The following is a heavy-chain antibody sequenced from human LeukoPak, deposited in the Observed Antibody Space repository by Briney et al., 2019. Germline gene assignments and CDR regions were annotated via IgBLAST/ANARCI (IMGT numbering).Heavy chain of an antibody. CDR3: ARGVEEPDESSTSCRFDY. D-gene: IGHD2-2*01. CDR2: INHSGST. CDR1: GGSFSGYY. J-gene: IGHJ4*02. V-gene: IGHV4-34*01. Sequence: KTSETLSLTCAVYGGSFSGYYWSWIRQPPGKGLEWIGEINHSGSTNYNPSLKSRVTISVDTSKNQFSLKLSSVTAADTAVYYCARGVEEPDESSTSCRFDYWGQGTLVTVSS.